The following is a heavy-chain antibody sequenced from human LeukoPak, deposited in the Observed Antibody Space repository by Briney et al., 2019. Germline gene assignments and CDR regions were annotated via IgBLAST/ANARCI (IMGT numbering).Heavy chain of an antibody. Sequence: SQTQSLTCTVSGGSISSGDYHWNWIRQPPGKGLEWIGSIYYSGSTYYNPSLKSRVTISVDTSKNQFSLKLSSVTAADTAVYYCARRLGYYMDVWGKGTTVTVSS. CDR1: GGSISSGDYH. J-gene: IGHJ6*03. CDR3: ARRLGYYMDV. CDR2: IYYSGST. V-gene: IGHV4-30-2*03.